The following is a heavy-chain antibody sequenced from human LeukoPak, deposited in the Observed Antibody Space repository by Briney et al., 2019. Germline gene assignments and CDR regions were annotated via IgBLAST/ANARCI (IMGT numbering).Heavy chain of an antibody. J-gene: IGHJ2*01. CDR3: ARGGRSIFGVVIYLPHWYFDL. D-gene: IGHD3-3*01. CDR1: GYTFTGYY. CDR2: INPNSGGT. Sequence: ASVKLSCTASGYTFTGYYMYWVRQAPGQGLEWMGRINPNSGGTNYAVNFQGRVTMTRDTSISTAYMELSRLRSDDTAIYYGARGGRSIFGVVIYLPHWYFDLWGRGTLVTVSS. V-gene: IGHV1-2*06.